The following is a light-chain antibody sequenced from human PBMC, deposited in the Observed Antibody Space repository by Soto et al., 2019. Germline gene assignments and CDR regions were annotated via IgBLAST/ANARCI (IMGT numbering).Light chain of an antibody. J-gene: IGLJ1*01. V-gene: IGLV2-14*01. CDR3: SSSTSSSTDV. Sequence: QSVLTQPASVSGSPGQSITISCTGTSSDVGGYDYVSWYQHHPGKAPKLTIYEVSNRPSGVSNRFSGSKSGNTASLTISGLQAEDEAEYYCSSSTSSSTDVFGTGTQVTVL. CDR2: EVS. CDR1: SSDVGGYDY.